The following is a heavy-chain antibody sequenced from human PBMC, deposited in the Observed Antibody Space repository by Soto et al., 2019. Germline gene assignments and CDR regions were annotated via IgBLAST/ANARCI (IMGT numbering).Heavy chain of an antibody. CDR3: GRGGTVATGGGGYYYYYYGMDV. CDR1: GYTFTSYG. D-gene: IGHD5-12*01. CDR2: ISAYNGNT. J-gene: IGHJ6*02. V-gene: IGHV1-18*04. Sequence: QVQLVQSGAEVKKPGASVKVSCKASGYTFTSYGISWVRQAPGQGLEWMGWISAYNGNTNYAQKLQGRVTMTTDTATSTAYMGRRRLRADDSAVYYWGRGGTVATGGGGYYYYYYGMDVWGQGTTVTVSS.